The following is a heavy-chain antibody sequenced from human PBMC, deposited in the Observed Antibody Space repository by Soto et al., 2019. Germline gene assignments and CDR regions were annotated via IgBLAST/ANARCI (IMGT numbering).Heavy chain of an antibody. CDR3: AKEPVGPDWYFDL. V-gene: IGHV3-23*01. J-gene: IGHJ2*01. CDR2: ISGSGIST. CDR1: GFTFRSYA. Sequence: DVQLLESGGGLVQPGGSLRLSCAASGFTFRSYAMSWVRQAPGKGLEWVSGISGSGISTHYADSVKGRFTVSRDNSKNTLHLQMNGLRAEETAVYNCAKEPVGPDWYFDLWGRGTLVTVSS.